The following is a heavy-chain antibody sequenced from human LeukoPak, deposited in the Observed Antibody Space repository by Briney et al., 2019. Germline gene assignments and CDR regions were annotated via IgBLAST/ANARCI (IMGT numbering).Heavy chain of an antibody. CDR1: GFTFSNYA. V-gene: IGHV3-23*01. CDR2: ISGSGGTI. D-gene: IGHD3-22*01. Sequence: PGGSLRLSCAASGFTFSNYAINWVRQAPGKGLEWVSVISGSGGTIYYADSVKGRFTISRDHSKNTLYLQMNSLRAEDTAVYYCAKDGPYYDSSGYYPAFDYWGQGTLVTVSS. CDR3: AKDGPYYDSSGYYPAFDY. J-gene: IGHJ4*02.